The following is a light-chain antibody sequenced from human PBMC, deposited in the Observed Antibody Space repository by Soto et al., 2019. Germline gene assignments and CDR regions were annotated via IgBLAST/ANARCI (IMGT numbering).Light chain of an antibody. CDR3: AAWDDSMNGYV. J-gene: IGLJ1*01. CDR2: SNN. Sequence: QSVLTRPPSASGNPGQRVNISCSGSSSNIGSNTVNWYQQLPGTATKLLIYSNNQRPSGVPDRFSGAKSGTSASLAISGLQSEDEADYYCAAWDDSMNGYVFGTGTKGTVL. CDR1: SSNIGSNT. V-gene: IGLV1-44*01.